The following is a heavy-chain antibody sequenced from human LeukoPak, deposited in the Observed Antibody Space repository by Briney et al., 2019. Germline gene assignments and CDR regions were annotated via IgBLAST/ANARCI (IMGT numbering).Heavy chain of an antibody. J-gene: IGHJ4*02. V-gene: IGHV4-59*01. CDR1: GGSLSTYS. D-gene: IGHD5-12*01. CDR3: ARDTTVASGMEY. Sequence: SETLSLTCSVSGGSLSTYSWTWVRQSPGKRLEWIGSIYNGGTTNYNPSLKSRGTISTDTAKNQFSPRLRSVSAADTAIYYCARDTTVASGMEYWGQGTLVSVSS. CDR2: IYNGGTT.